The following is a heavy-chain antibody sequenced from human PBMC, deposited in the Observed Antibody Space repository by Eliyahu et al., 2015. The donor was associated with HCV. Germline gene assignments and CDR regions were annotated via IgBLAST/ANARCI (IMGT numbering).Heavy chain of an antibody. CDR3: ARGGYSKVDAFDI. V-gene: IGHV4-59*01. D-gene: IGHD4-11*01. Sequence: QVQLQESGPGLVKPSEILSLTCXVPGGSISSYFWSWIRQPPGKXLEWIGYIYYSGSTTYNPSLKSRLTISVDTSKNQFSLKLRSVTAADTAVYYCARGGYSKVDAFDIWGQGTMVTVSS. J-gene: IGHJ3*02. CDR2: IYYSGST. CDR1: GGSISSYF.